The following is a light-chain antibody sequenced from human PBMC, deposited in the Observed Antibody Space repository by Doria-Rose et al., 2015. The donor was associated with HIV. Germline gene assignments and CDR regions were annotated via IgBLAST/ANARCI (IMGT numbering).Light chain of an antibody. CDR3: QSYGSRLSVYV. Sequence: QSVLTQPPSVPGAPGQRVAISCTGSSSNIGAGFDVNWYQQFPGTAPKLLIHGNTNRPSGVPDRFSGSKSGTSASLAISGLRAEDEADYYCQSYGSRLSVYVFGTGTKVTVL. J-gene: IGLJ1*01. V-gene: IGLV1-40*01. CDR2: GNT. CDR1: SSNIGAGFD.